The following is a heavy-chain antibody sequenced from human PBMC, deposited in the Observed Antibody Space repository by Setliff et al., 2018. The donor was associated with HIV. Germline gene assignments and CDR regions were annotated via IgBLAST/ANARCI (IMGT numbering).Heavy chain of an antibody. CDR3: ARGLYGGIYNFWSGCPHMDV. CDR2: INHGGST. V-gene: IGHV4-34*01. Sequence: SETLSLTCAVYGGSFSGYYWSWIRQSPGKGLEWIVQINHGGSTNYSPSLKSRVTISVDTSKNQFSLKLSSVTAADTAVYYCARGLYGGIYNFWSGCPHMDVWGKGTTVTVSS. D-gene: IGHD3-3*01. CDR1: GGSFSGYY. J-gene: IGHJ6*03.